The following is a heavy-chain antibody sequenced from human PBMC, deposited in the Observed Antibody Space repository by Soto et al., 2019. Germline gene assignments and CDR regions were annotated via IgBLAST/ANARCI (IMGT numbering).Heavy chain of an antibody. Sequence: QVQLQQWGAGLLKPSETLSLTCAVYGGSFSGYYWSWIRQPPGKGLEWIGEINHSGSTNYNPSLTSRVTISVDTSKYQFSRKLSSVTAADTAVYYCARGGSSSYPYDAFDIWGQGTMVTVSS. J-gene: IGHJ3*02. CDR2: INHSGST. CDR1: GGSFSGYY. V-gene: IGHV4-34*01. D-gene: IGHD6-13*01. CDR3: ARGGSSSYPYDAFDI.